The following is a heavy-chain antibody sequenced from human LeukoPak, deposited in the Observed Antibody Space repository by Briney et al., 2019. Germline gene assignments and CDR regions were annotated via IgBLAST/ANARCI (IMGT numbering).Heavy chain of an antibody. CDR2: IYYSGST. V-gene: IGHV4-30-4*01. J-gene: IGHJ4*02. CDR1: GGSISSGDYY. CDR3: AREDIAAAGTLFDY. D-gene: IGHD6-13*01. Sequence: PSETLSLTCTVSGGSISSGDYYWSWIRQPPGKGLEWIGYIYYSGSTYYNPSLKSRVTISVDTSKNQFSLKLSSVTAADTAVYYCAREDIAAAGTLFDYWGQGTLVTVSS.